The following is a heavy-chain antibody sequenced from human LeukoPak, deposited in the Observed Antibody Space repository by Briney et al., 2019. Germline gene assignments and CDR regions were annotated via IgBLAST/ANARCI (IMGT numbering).Heavy chain of an antibody. CDR3: ARGDYGDSKGRFDP. CDR2: IIPIFGTA. J-gene: IGHJ5*02. CDR1: GGTFSSYA. Sequence: ASVKVSCKASGGTFSSYAISWVRQAPGQGLEWMGGIIPIFGTANYAQKFQGRVTITADKSTSTAYMELSSLRSDDTAVYYCARGDYGDSKGRFDPWGQGTLVTVSS. D-gene: IGHD4-17*01. V-gene: IGHV1-69*06.